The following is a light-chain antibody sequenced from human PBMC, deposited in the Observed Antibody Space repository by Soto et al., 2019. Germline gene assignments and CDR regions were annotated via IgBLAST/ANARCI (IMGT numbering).Light chain of an antibody. CDR2: GAS. V-gene: IGKV1-6*01. CDR1: QGIRND. J-gene: IGKJ4*01. CDR3: LQDYNYPGT. Sequence: AIQMTQSPSSLSAYVEERETNNCRASQGIRNDVAWYQQKPGKAPKLLIYGASSLQSGVPSRFSGSGSGTDFTLTICSLQPEDFATYYCLQDYNYPGTFGGGTKVDIK.